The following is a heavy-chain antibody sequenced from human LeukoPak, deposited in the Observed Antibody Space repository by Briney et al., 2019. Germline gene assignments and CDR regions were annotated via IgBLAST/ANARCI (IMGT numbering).Heavy chain of an antibody. J-gene: IGHJ4*02. Sequence: GGTLRLSCAASGFTFSNYGLSWVRQAPGKGLEWVSGITGSGGSTYYADSVKGRFTISRDNSKNTLYLQMNSLRAEDTAVYYCARDLIAAAPFDYWGQGTLVTVSS. CDR1: GFTFSNYG. V-gene: IGHV3-23*01. CDR3: ARDLIAAAPFDY. D-gene: IGHD6-13*01. CDR2: ITGSGGST.